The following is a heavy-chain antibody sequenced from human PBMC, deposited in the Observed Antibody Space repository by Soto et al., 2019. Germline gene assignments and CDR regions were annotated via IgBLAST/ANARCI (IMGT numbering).Heavy chain of an antibody. Sequence: PGGSLRLSCAASGFTFSDYYMSWIRQAPGKGLEWVSYISSSGSTIYYADSVKGRSTISRDNAKNSLYLQMNSLRAEDTAVYYCARVDQLERPFDYWGQGPLVTVSS. D-gene: IGHD1-1*01. CDR2: ISSSGSTI. CDR1: GFTFSDYY. J-gene: IGHJ4*02. CDR3: ARVDQLERPFDY. V-gene: IGHV3-11*01.